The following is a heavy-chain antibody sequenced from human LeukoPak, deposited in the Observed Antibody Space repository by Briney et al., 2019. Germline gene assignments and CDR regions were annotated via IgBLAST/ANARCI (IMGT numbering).Heavy chain of an antibody. CDR3: ARDIHEHLGYGSSTSWYNFDY. Sequence: EASVKVSCKASGYTFTGYYMHWVRRAPGQGLEWMGWINPNSGGTNYAQKFQGRVTMATDTSTNTAYMELRSLRSDDTAVYYCARDIHEHLGYGSSTSWYNFDYWGQGTLVTVSS. CDR1: GYTFTGYY. V-gene: IGHV1-2*02. D-gene: IGHD2-2*02. J-gene: IGHJ4*02. CDR2: INPNSGGT.